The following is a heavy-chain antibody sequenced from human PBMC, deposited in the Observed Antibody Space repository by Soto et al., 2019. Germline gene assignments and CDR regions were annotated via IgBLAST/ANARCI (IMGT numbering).Heavy chain of an antibody. Sequence: ASVKVSCKASGYTFTGYDINWVRQATGQGLEWMGWMNPNSGNTGYAQKFQGRVTMTRNTSISTAYMELSSLRSEDTAVYYCARGRPLRPDIVAMPQAYWGQGTLVTVSS. V-gene: IGHV1-8*01. J-gene: IGHJ4*02. CDR1: GYTFTGYD. CDR2: MNPNSGNT. CDR3: ARGRPLRPDIVAMPQAY. D-gene: IGHD5-12*01.